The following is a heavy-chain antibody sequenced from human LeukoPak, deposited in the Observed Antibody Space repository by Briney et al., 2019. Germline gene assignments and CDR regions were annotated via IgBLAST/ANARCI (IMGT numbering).Heavy chain of an antibody. CDR1: GFTFSSYA. J-gene: IGHJ4*02. CDR2: ISGSGGST. CDR3: AKPLSSGYYYGAFDY. Sequence: GASLRLSCAASGFTFSSYAMSWVRQAPGRGLEWASAISGSGGSTNYADSVKGRFTISRDNSKNTLYLQMNSLRAEDTAVYYCAKPLSSGYYYGAFDYWGQGTLVTVSS. V-gene: IGHV3-23*01. D-gene: IGHD3-22*01.